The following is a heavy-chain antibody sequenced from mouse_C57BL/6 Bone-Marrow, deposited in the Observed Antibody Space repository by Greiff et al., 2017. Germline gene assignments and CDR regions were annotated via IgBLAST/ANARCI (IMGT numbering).Heavy chain of an antibody. CDR2: ISSGSSTL. CDR3: ARESYGSGAGCAY. CDR1: GFTFSDYG. D-gene: IGHD1-1*01. V-gene: IGHV5-17*01. Sequence: EVPLVESGGGLVKPGGSLKLSCAASGFTFSDYGMHWVRQAPEKGLEWVAYISSGSSTLYYAATVKGRFTITRDNAKNTLFLQMTSLRSEDTARYYCARESYGSGAGCAYWGQGTLVTVSA. J-gene: IGHJ3*01.